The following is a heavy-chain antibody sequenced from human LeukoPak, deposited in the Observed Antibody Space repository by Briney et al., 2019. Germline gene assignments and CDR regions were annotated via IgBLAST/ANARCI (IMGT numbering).Heavy chain of an antibody. V-gene: IGHV3-23*01. Sequence: GGSLRLSCAASGFTFSSYAMSWVRQAPGKGLEWVSAISGSGGSTYYADSVKGRFTISRDNSKNTLYLQMNSLRAEDTAVYYCAKDLELRFLESSGRGPEPYDYWGQGTLVTVSS. CDR1: GFTFSSYA. CDR3: AKDLELRFLESSGRGPEPYDY. J-gene: IGHJ4*02. D-gene: IGHD3-3*01. CDR2: ISGSGGST.